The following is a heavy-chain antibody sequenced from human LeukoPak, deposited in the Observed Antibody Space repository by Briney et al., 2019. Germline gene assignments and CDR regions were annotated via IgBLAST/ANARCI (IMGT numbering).Heavy chain of an antibody. CDR2: ISYDGSNK. J-gene: IGHJ4*02. CDR1: GFTFSSYE. Sequence: PGGSLRLSCAASGFTFSSYEMHWVRQAPGKGLEWVALISYDGSNKYYADSVKGRFTISRDNSKNTLYLQMNNLRAEDTAVYYCADFAATGSGYWGQGTLVTVSS. CDR3: ADFAATGSGY. V-gene: IGHV3-30-3*01. D-gene: IGHD2-15*01.